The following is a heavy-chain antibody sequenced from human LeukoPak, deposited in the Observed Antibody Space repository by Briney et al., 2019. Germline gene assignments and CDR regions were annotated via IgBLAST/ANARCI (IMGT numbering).Heavy chain of an antibody. Sequence: SETLSLTCAVYGGSFSGYYWSWIRQPPGKGLEWIGEINHSGSTNYNPSIKSRVTISVDTSKNQFSLKLSSVTAADTAVYYCARRGYYDSSGYVFDYWGQGTLVTVSS. CDR2: INHSGST. CDR1: GGSFSGYY. CDR3: ARRGYYDSSGYVFDY. J-gene: IGHJ4*02. D-gene: IGHD3-22*01. V-gene: IGHV4-34*01.